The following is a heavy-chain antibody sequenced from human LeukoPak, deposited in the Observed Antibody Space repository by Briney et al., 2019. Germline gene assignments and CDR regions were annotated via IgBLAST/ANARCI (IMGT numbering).Heavy chain of an antibody. D-gene: IGHD3-22*01. Sequence: SETLSLTCTVSGGSISTYYWSWIRQPPGKGLEWIGYISYSGRTYHNPSLKSRVTISVDTSKNQFSLKLSSVTAADTAVYYCARVNTYYYGSSGYYWNAFDIWGQGTMVTVSS. J-gene: IGHJ3*02. V-gene: IGHV4-59*01. CDR2: ISYSGRT. CDR1: GGSISTYY. CDR3: ARVNTYYYGSSGYYWNAFDI.